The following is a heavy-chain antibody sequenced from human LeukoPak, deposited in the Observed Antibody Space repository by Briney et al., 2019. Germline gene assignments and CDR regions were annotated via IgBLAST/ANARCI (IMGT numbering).Heavy chain of an antibody. V-gene: IGHV3-23*01. D-gene: IGHD1-26*01. CDR3: AKTSGSYFEYDFDY. CDR1: GFTFSSYA. J-gene: IGHJ4*02. Sequence: GGSLRLSCAASGFTFSSYAMSWVRQAPGKGLEWVSAISGSGGGTYYADSVKGRFTISRDNSKNTLYLQMNSLRAEDTAVCYCAKTSGSYFEYDFDYWGQGTLVTVSS. CDR2: ISGSGGGT.